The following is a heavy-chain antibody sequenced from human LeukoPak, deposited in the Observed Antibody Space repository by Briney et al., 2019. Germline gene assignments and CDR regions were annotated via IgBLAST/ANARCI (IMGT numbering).Heavy chain of an antibody. Sequence: GGSLRLSCASSGFTFSNFGMNWVRQSPGKGLEWLAFLRYDETTKNYADSVKGRFTISRDNSKNTLFLQMNSLRTDDTAIYYCAKDHGLMATDAFDVWGQGTKVVVSS. J-gene: IGHJ3*01. CDR2: LRYDETTK. V-gene: IGHV3-30*02. CDR1: GFTFSNFG. D-gene: IGHD5-12*01. CDR3: AKDHGLMATDAFDV.